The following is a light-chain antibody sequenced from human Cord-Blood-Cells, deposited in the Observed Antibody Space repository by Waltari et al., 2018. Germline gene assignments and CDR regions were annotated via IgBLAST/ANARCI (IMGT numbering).Light chain of an antibody. CDR2: DVS. J-gene: IGLJ2*01. V-gene: IGLV2-14*01. CDR3: QAWDSSTAV. Sequence: QSALTQPASVSGSPGQSITISCTGTSSDGGGYNYVSWYQQHPGKAPKLMIYDVSKRPSGIPERFSGSNSGNTATLTISGTQAMDEADYYCQAWDSSTAVFGGGTKLTVL. CDR1: SSDGGGYNY.